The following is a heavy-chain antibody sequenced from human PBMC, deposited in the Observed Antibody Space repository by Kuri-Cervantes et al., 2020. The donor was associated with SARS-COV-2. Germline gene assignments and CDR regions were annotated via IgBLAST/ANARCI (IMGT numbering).Heavy chain of an antibody. CDR3: ARCYYGDYFDAFDI. CDR1: GHTFTGYY. CDR2: INPNSGGT. V-gene: IGHV1-2*02. D-gene: IGHD4-17*01. J-gene: IGHJ3*02. Sequence: ASVKVSCKASGHTFTGYYMHWVRQAPGQGFEWMGWINPNSGGTNYAQKFQGRVTMTRDTSISTAYMELSRLRSDDTAVYYCARCYYGDYFDAFDIWGQRTMVTVSS.